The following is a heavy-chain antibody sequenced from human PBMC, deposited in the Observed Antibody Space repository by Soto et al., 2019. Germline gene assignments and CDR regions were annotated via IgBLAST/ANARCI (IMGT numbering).Heavy chain of an antibody. CDR1: GDTFIGYS. CDR3: VIDRLIVAVSVGRMDV. CDR2: VIPTQRTT. Sequence: QVQLVQSGAEVKKPGTSVRVSCKASGDTFIGYSISWVRQAPGQGLEWMGWVIPTQRTTKYAQRFQGRVTMSLDQLASTTYMELSSLRPEDTALYYCVIDRLIVAVSVGRMDVWGQGTTVTVSS. J-gene: IGHJ6*02. V-gene: IGHV1-69*16. D-gene: IGHD6-19*01.